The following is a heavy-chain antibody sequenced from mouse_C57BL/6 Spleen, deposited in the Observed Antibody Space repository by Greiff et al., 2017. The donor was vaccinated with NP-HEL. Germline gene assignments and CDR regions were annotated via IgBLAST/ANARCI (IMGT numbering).Heavy chain of an antibody. CDR3: ARRGTTVVEGWYFDV. Sequence: EVHLVESGGGLVKPGGSLKLSCAASGFTFSSYTMSWVRRTPEKRLEWVATISGGGGNTYYPDSVKGRFTISRDNAKNTLYLQMSSLRSEDTALYYRARRGTTVVEGWYFDVWGTGTTVTVSS. J-gene: IGHJ1*03. CDR2: ISGGGGNT. CDR1: GFTFSSYT. D-gene: IGHD1-1*01. V-gene: IGHV5-9*01.